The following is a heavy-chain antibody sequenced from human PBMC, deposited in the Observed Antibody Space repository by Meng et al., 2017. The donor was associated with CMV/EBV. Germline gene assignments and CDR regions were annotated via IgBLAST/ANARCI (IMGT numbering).Heavy chain of an antibody. CDR3: AAAPIWFGELLFTGDDY. CDR2: IVVGSGNT. V-gene: IGHV1-58*01. J-gene: IGHJ4*02. Sequence: SVKVSCKASGFTFTSSAVQWVRQARGQRLEWIGWIVVGSGNTNYAQKFQERVTITRDMSTSTACMELSSLRSEDTAVYYCAAAPIWFGELLFTGDDYWGQGTLVTISS. CDR1: GFTFTSSA. D-gene: IGHD3-10*01.